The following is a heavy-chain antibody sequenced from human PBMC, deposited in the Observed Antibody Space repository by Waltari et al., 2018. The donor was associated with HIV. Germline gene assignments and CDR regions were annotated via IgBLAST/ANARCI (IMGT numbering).Heavy chain of an antibody. CDR3: ASPHSSGWSLPFDY. CDR2: VSYDGNTK. D-gene: IGHD6-19*01. V-gene: IGHV3-30*09. CDR1: GFTFSTYT. J-gene: IGHJ4*02. Sequence: QVQLVESGGGVVQPGRSLRLSCAGSGFTFSTYTMHWLRQAPGKGLEWVSVVSYDGNTKYYADSVKGRFAISRDNSKNTLYLQMNNLRDDDTAVYYCASPHSSGWSLPFDYWGQGTPVTVSS.